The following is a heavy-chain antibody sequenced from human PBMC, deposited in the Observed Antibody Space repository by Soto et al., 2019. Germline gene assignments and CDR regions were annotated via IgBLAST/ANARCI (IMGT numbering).Heavy chain of an antibody. CDR3: ARGTMLRGPGYYYAMDV. J-gene: IGHJ6*02. Sequence: SETLSLTCTVSGDSISRNGYFWTWIRQHPGEGLEWIGYIYYSGSSYYNPSLKSRVIISVDTSKNHFSLNLTAVTAADTAVYYCARGTMLRGPGYYYAMDVWGQGTTVTVSS. V-gene: IGHV4-31*03. CDR1: GDSISRNGYF. CDR2: IYYSGSS. D-gene: IGHD3-10*01.